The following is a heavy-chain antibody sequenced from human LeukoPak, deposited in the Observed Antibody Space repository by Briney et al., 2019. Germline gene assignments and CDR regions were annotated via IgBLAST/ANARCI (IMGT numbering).Heavy chain of an antibody. J-gene: IGHJ4*02. CDR2: IYYSGST. CDR1: GGSISGYY. D-gene: IGHD2-2*01. CDR3: AREEPAAMVIDY. Sequence: SETLSLTCTVSGGSISGYYWSWIRQPPGKGLEWIGYIYYSGSTNYNPSLKSRVTISVDTSKNQFSLKLSSVTAADTAVYYCAREEPAAMVIDYWGQGTLVTVSS. V-gene: IGHV4-59*01.